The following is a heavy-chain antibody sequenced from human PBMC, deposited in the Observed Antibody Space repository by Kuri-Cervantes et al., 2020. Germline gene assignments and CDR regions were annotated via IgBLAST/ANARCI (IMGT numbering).Heavy chain of an antibody. CDR3: ARTNVDTAMVTYYYFDY. V-gene: IGHV1-46*01. D-gene: IGHD5-18*01. J-gene: IGHJ4*02. CDR1: GYTFTSYY. CDR2: INPSGGST. Sequence: ASVKVSCKASGYTFTSYYMHWVRQAPGQGLEWMGIINPSGGSTSYAQKFQGRVTMTRDTPTSTVYMELSSLRSEDTAVYYCARTNVDTAMVTYYYFDYWGQGTLVTVSS.